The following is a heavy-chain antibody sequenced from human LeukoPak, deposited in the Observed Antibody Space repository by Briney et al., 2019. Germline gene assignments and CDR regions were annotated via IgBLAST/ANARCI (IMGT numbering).Heavy chain of an antibody. J-gene: IGHJ4*02. CDR3: ARDQYDFWSAYGFDY. CDR1: GFTFSSHA. Sequence: GGSLRLSCAASGFTFSSHAMTWVRQAPGKGLEWVSGISGSDGSTYYADSVVGRFTISRDNSKSTLSLQMNSLRADDTAIYYCARDQYDFWSAYGFDYWGRGTLVTVSS. V-gene: IGHV3-23*01. D-gene: IGHD3-3*01. CDR2: ISGSDGST.